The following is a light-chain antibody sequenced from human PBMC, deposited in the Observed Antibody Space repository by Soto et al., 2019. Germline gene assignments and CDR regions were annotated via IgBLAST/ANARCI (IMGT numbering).Light chain of an antibody. V-gene: IGLV2-11*01. CDR3: CSYAGSYTWV. CDR2: DVS. J-gene: IGLJ3*02. CDR1: SSDVCGYNY. Sequence: QAVVTQPRSVSGSPGQSVTISCTGTSSDVCGYNYVSWYQQHPGKAPKLMIYDVSKRPSGVPDRFSGSKSGNTASLTISGLQAEDEADYYCCSYAGSYTWVFGGGTKLTVL.